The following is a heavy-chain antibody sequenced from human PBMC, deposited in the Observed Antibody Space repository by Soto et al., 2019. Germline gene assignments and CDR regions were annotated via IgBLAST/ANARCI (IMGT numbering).Heavy chain of an antibody. Sequence: VGSLRLSCAASGFTFSSYWMSWVRQAPGKGLEWGANIKQDGSEKYYVDSVKGRFTISRDNAKNSLYLQMNSLRADDTAVYYCAREPLVLRYFDCLSGPPGVGWFDPWGQGSLFTVSS. J-gene: IGHJ5*02. V-gene: IGHV3-7*03. D-gene: IGHD3-9*01. CDR3: AREPLVLRYFDCLSGPPGVGWFDP. CDR2: IKQDGSEK. CDR1: GFTFSSYW.